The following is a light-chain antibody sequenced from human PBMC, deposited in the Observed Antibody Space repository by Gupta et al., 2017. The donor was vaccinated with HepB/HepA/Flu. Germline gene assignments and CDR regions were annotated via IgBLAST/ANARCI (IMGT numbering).Light chain of an antibody. CDR3: SDWHGRLNSSEV. Sequence: QSVLTQPPSASRTPGQRVTISSSGSSSNIGSNTVNWYQKIPGKAPQLRIEMINQRTSGAPDRFAGYTGCTSEYPATRTLHCKYDADEDDSDWHGRLNSSEVFGGGTKMTVL. CDR1: SSNIGSNT. J-gene: IGLJ2*01. CDR2: MIN. V-gene: IGLV1-44*01.